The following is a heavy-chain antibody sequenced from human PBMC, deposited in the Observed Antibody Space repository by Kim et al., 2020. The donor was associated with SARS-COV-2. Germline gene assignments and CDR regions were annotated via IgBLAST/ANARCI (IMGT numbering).Heavy chain of an antibody. CDR1: GYSFKDYS. CDR2: VHSGSGNT. J-gene: IGHJ6*03. D-gene: IGHD1-26*01. Sequence: ASVKVSCKASGYSFKDYSLHWVRQVPGQRLEWMGWVHSGSGNTKYAQKFQGRVAITRDTSATTSYLEVSSLRSEDTALYFCARGGLSPDYVMHVWGKGTT. CDR3: ARGGLSPDYVMHV. V-gene: IGHV1-3*01.